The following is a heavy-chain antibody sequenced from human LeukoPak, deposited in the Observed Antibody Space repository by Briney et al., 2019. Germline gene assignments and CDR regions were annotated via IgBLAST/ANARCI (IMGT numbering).Heavy chain of an antibody. V-gene: IGHV1-46*01. CDR1: GYTFTSYY. J-gene: IGHJ3*02. CDR2: INPSGGST. CDR3: ARIQTYSGSYQSAFDI. D-gene: IGHD1-26*01. Sequence: GASVKVSCKASGYTFTSYYMHWVRQAPGQGLEWMGIINPSGGSTSYAQKFQGRVTMTRDMSTSTVYMELSSLRSEDTAVYYCARIQTYSGSYQSAFDIWGQGTMVTVSS.